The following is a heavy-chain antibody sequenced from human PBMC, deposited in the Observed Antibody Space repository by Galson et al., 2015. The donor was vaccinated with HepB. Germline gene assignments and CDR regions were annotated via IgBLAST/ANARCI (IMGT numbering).Heavy chain of an antibody. V-gene: IGHV1-24*01. Sequence: SVKVSCKASGYTLTELSMHWVRQAPGKGLEWMGGFDPEDGETIYAQKFQGRVTMTEDTSTDTAYMELSSLRSEDTAVYYCATVGGGSNEVRGVMRDAFDIWGQGTMVTVSS. J-gene: IGHJ3*02. D-gene: IGHD3-10*01. CDR2: FDPEDGET. CDR1: GYTLTELS. CDR3: ATVGGGSNEVRGVMRDAFDI.